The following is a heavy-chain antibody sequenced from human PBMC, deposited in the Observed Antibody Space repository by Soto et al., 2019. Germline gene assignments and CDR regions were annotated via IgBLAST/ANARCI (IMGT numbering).Heavy chain of an antibody. V-gene: IGHV3-23*01. J-gene: IGHJ4*02. D-gene: IGHD6-19*01. CDR2: ISGSGGST. CDR3: ATAKYSSGWGHFDY. CDR1: GFTFSSYA. Sequence: EVQLLESGGGLVQPGGSLRLSCAASGFTFSSYAMSWVRQAPGKGLEWVSAISGSGGSTYYADSVKGRFTISRDNSKNPLYLKMNSLRAEDTAVYYCATAKYSSGWGHFDYWGQGTLVTVSS.